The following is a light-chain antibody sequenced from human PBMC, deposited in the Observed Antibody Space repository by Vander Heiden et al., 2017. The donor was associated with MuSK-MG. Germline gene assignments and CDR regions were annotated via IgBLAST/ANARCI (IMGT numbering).Light chain of an antibody. J-gene: IGLJ1*01. CDR3: STYTSRITLV. Sequence: QSALTQPASVSWSPCQSITISCTGTSSDVGGYNYVSWYQQHPGKAPKLMIYEVSNRPAGFANRFSGCKSGNTASLAIAGRQVEDETDYYCSTYTSRITLVFGTGTKVTVL. CDR2: EVS. CDR1: SSDVGGYNY. V-gene: IGLV2-14*01.